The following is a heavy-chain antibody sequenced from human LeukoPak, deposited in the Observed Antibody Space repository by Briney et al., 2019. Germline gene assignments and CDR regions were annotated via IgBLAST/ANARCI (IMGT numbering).Heavy chain of an antibody. V-gene: IGHV3-30*02. J-gene: IGHJ5*01. D-gene: IGHD6-13*01. CDR2: ILHDGSNT. CDR3: AKDPIAASNFDS. CDR1: GFTFSSYG. Sequence: GGSLRLSCAASGFTFSSYGMHWVRQAPGKGLEWVAFILHDGSNTYYADSVRGRFTLSRDNSKNTVYLQMNSLRGEDTAVYYCAKDPIAASNFDSWGQGTLVTVSS.